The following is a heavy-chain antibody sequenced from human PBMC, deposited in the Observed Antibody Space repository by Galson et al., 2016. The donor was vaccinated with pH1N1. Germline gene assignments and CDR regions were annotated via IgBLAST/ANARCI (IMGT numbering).Heavy chain of an antibody. J-gene: IGHJ6*02. CDR1: GFSFNTYS. V-gene: IGHV3-30*03. CDR3: ARGGGYYESSRTGYYYGMDV. D-gene: IGHD3-22*01. Sequence: SLRLSCATSGFSFNTYSMYWVRQAPGKGLEWAAVISYDGNNKYYEDSVKGRFTISRDISKNPLSLQMNSLTAEDTAVYYCARGGGYYESSRTGYYYGMDVWGRGTTVTVSS. CDR2: ISYDGNNK.